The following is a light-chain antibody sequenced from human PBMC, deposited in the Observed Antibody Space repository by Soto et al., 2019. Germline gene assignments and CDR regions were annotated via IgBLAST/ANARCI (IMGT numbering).Light chain of an antibody. CDR2: DAS. CDR1: QSVSSY. Sequence: EIVLTQPPATLSLSPGERPTLSCRASQSVSSYLAWYQQKPGQAPXXLIYDASNRATGIPARFSVIGSGTEFTLSISSMQSEDFAVDDCQQYNNWPTFGQGTKVDIK. CDR3: QQYNNWPT. V-gene: IGKV3-11*01. J-gene: IGKJ1*01.